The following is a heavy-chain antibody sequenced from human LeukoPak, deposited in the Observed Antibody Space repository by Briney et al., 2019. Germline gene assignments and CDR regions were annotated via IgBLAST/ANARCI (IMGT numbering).Heavy chain of an antibody. CDR2: IYSGGST. Sequence: GGSMRLSSAAAGFTVSSNYMSWVSQAPGKVLEWVSVIYSGGSTYYADSVKGRFTISRDNSKNTLYLQMNSLRVEDTAVYYCAREIYCSASSCTGGVFDIWGQGTMVTVSS. CDR3: AREIYCSASSCTGGVFDI. CDR1: GFTVSSNY. J-gene: IGHJ3*02. V-gene: IGHV3-53*01. D-gene: IGHD2-15*01.